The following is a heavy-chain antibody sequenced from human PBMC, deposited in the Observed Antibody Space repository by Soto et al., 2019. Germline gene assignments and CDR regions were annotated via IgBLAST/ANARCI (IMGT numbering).Heavy chain of an antibody. D-gene: IGHD3-10*01. CDR1: GGSISSYY. Sequence: QVQLQESGPGLVKPSETLSLTCTVSGGSISSYYWSWIRQPPGKGLEWIGYIYYSGSTNYNPSLKSRVPISVDTSKIQFSLKLRSVTAAATAVYYCASRYYRYFDYWGQGTLVTVSS. J-gene: IGHJ4*02. V-gene: IGHV4-59*08. CDR2: IYYSGST. CDR3: ASRYYRYFDY.